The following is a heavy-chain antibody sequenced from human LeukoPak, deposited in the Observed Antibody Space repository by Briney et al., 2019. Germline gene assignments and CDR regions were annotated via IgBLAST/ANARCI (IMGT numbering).Heavy chain of an antibody. J-gene: IGHJ4*02. D-gene: IGHD3-22*01. V-gene: IGHV4-34*01. CDR2: INHSGST. Sequence: SETLSLTCAVYGGSFSGYYWSWIRQLPGKGLEWIGEINHSGSTNYNPSLKSRVTISVDTSKNQFSLKLSSVTAADTAVYYCARGAREYYYDSSGYQLDFDYWGQGTLVTVSS. CDR3: ARGAREYYYDSSGYQLDFDY. CDR1: GGSFSGYY.